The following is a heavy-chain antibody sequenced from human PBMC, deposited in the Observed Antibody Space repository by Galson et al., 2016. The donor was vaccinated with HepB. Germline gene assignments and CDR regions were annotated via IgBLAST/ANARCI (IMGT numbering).Heavy chain of an antibody. Sequence: SVKVSCKASGYTFTSYDLNWVRQATGQGLEWLGWMNPNSGDTGYAQKFQGRVTLTRSTSLRTAYMELRSLTSEDTAVYYCASDYGGNSGWFDPWGQGTLVTVSS. J-gene: IGHJ5*02. V-gene: IGHV1-8*01. CDR1: GYTFTSYD. D-gene: IGHD4-23*01. CDR3: ASDYGGNSGWFDP. CDR2: MNPNSGDT.